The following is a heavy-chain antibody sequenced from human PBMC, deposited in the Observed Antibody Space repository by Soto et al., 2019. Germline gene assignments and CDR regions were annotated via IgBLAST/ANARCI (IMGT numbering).Heavy chain of an antibody. D-gene: IGHD3-22*01. Sequence: SLRLSCAASGFTFSTYAIHWVRQAPGKGLEWVAVISYDGTNKYYGDSVKGRFTISRDNSKNTLYLQVNSLRAEDTAVYYCAASSAYYQGLGYYFEYWGQGTLVTVSS. CDR1: GFTFSTYA. V-gene: IGHV3-30*03. CDR3: AASSAYYQGLGYYFEY. CDR2: ISYDGTNK. J-gene: IGHJ4*02.